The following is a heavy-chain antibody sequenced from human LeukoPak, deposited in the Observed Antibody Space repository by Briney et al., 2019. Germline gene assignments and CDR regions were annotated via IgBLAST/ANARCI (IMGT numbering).Heavy chain of an antibody. Sequence: SETLSLTCSVYGGSFSDYFWSWIRQSPGKGLEWIGEICDGGNTNYNPSLMSRVIVSMEKSKKQFSLVMRSVAAADTAVYYCARFSRITWGDWGDAFDIWGQGTTVIVSS. CDR2: ICDGGNT. J-gene: IGHJ3*02. V-gene: IGHV4-34*01. CDR1: GGSFSDYF. CDR3: ARFSRITWGDWGDAFDI. D-gene: IGHD2-21*02.